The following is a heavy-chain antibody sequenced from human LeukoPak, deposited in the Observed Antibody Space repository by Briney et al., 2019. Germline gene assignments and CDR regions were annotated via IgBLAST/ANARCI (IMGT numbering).Heavy chain of an antibody. CDR3: ARAPSEIGGYPEYFRH. J-gene: IGHJ1*01. Sequence: GGSLRLSCAASGFTFSTYWMHWVRQAPGKGLVWVSRIKSDGGTNYADSVKGRFTISRDNAKKTVSLQMNSLRPEDTGVYYCARAPSEIGGYPEYFRHWGQGTLVTVFS. D-gene: IGHD2-15*01. CDR1: GFTFSTYW. CDR2: IKSDGGT. V-gene: IGHV3-74*01.